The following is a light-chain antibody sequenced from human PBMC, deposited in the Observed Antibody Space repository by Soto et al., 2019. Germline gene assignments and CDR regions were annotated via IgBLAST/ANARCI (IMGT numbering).Light chain of an antibody. J-gene: IGLJ2*01. CDR3: AAWDTRLSAVL. Sequence: QSVLTQPPSVSAAPGQKVTILCSGDSSNIGSSFVSWYQQVPGTAPKLLIYDNDKRHSEIPDRFSASKSGASASLDITGLQTGDVADYHCAAWDTRLSAVLFGGGTKVTVL. CDR1: SSNIGSSF. CDR2: DND. V-gene: IGLV1-51*01.